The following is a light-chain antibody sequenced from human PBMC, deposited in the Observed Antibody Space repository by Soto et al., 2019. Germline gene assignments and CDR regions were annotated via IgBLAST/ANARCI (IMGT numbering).Light chain of an antibody. Sequence: EIVLTQSPCTLSLSPGERATLSCRASQSVSSSYLAWYQQKPGQAPRLLIYGASSRATGIPDRFSGSGSGTDFTLTISRLEPEDFAVYYCQQYGSSLLLTFGGGTKVDIK. J-gene: IGKJ4*01. CDR2: GAS. CDR1: QSVSSSY. V-gene: IGKV3-20*01. CDR3: QQYGSSLLLT.